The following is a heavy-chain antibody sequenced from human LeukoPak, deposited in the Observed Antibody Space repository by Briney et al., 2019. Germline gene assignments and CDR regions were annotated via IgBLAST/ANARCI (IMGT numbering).Heavy chain of an antibody. CDR2: IKQDGSEK. CDR3: MSNYGG. CDR1: GFDFSNYW. D-gene: IGHD4-11*01. J-gene: IGHJ4*02. V-gene: IGHV3-7*03. Sequence: PGGSLRLSCAASGFDFSNYWMYWVRQAPGKGLEWVANIKQDGSEKYYVDSVRGRFTISRDNAKNSLSLQMNSLRAEDTAVYYCMSNYGGWGQGTLVTVPS.